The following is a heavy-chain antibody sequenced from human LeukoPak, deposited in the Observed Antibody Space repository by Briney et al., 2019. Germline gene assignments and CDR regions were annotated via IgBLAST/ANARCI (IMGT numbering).Heavy chain of an antibody. CDR1: GFTFSSYA. CDR3: ARDRSIGITTADRSFEY. Sequence: GRSLRLSCAASGFTFSSYAMHWVRQAPGKGLEWVAVISYDGSYKYYEDSVRGRFSISRDNSKNTLYLQMDSLGAEDTAVYYCARDRSIGITTADRSFEYWGQGILVSVSS. V-gene: IGHV3-30-3*01. CDR2: ISYDGSYK. J-gene: IGHJ4*02. D-gene: IGHD3-10*01.